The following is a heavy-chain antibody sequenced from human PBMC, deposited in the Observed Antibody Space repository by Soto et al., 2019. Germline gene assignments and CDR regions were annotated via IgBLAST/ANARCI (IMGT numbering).Heavy chain of an antibody. CDR2: IHNGGST. Sequence: SETLSLTCTVSGGSVSSTSYHWGWFRQPPGKGLEWIGSIHNGGSTHYDPSLKSRVTISVDTPKNQFSLELYSVTAADTAVYYCARRLTYYYDNSGYYYVSPFDYWGQGTLVTVSS. CDR3: ARRLTYYYDNSGYYYVSPFDY. J-gene: IGHJ4*02. V-gene: IGHV4-39*01. CDR1: GGSVSSTSYH. D-gene: IGHD3-22*01.